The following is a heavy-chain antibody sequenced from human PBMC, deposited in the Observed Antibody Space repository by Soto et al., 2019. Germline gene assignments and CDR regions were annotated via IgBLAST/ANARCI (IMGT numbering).Heavy chain of an antibody. Sequence: QSGGSLRLSCSGSGFTFSSYAMHWVRQAPGKGLEYASAISSNGGSTYYAGSVKGRFTISRDNSKKTLYLQMTSLRVEDTAVYYCVKGKYSSSGLLDWFDPWGQGTVVTVSS. D-gene: IGHD6-6*01. V-gene: IGHV3-64D*06. J-gene: IGHJ5*01. CDR2: ISSNGGST. CDR3: VKGKYSSSGLLDWFDP. CDR1: GFTFSSYA.